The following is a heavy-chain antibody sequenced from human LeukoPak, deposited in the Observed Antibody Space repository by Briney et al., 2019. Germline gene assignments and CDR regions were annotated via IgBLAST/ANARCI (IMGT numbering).Heavy chain of an antibody. J-gene: IGHJ4*02. CDR3: ARDSAAEYYDSSTYNSLFDY. Sequence: PGGSLRLSCAASGFTFSDYTMNWVRQAPGKGLEWISSISSSSSYIYYADSVKGRFTISRDNAKNSLYLQMNSLRAEDTAVYYCARDSAAEYYDSSTYNSLFDYWGQGTLVTVSS. D-gene: IGHD3-22*01. CDR2: ISSSSSYI. CDR1: GFTFSDYT. V-gene: IGHV3-21*01.